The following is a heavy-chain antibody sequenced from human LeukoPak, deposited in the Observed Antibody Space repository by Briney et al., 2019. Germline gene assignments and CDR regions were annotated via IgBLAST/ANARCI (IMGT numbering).Heavy chain of an antibody. D-gene: IGHD3-3*01. CDR3: ARAHGITIFGVVGDY. CDR2: ISSSSSYI. Sequence: GGSLRLSCAASGFTFSSYNMNWVRQAPGKGLEWVSSISSSSSYIYYADSVKGRFTISRDNAKNSLYLQMNSLRAEDTAVYYCARAHGITIFGVVGDYWGQGTLVTVSS. J-gene: IGHJ4*02. CDR1: GFTFSSYN. V-gene: IGHV3-21*01.